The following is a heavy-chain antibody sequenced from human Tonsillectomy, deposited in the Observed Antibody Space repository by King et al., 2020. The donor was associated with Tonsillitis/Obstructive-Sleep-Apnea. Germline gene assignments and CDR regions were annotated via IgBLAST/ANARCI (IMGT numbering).Heavy chain of an antibody. CDR1: GGSISSYY. Sequence: VQLQESGPGLVKPSETLSLTCTVSGGSISSYYWSWIRQPPGKGLEWIGYIHYSESTNYNPSLKSRVTISVDTSQSQFSLKLSSVTAADTAVYYCARDPRGYDSSGYYYYYGMDVWGQGTTVTVSS. V-gene: IGHV4-59*01. CDR2: IHYSEST. J-gene: IGHJ6*02. CDR3: ARDPRGYDSSGYYYYYGMDV. D-gene: IGHD3-22*01.